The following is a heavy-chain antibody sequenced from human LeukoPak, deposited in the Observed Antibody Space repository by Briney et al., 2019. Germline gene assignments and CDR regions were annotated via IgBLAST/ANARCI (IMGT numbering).Heavy chain of an antibody. CDR1: GFTFSSYS. J-gene: IGHJ3*02. CDR2: ISSSSSYI. V-gene: IGHV3-21*01. D-gene: IGHD3-10*01. CDR3: ARSIWFGELPGAFDI. Sequence: GGSLRLSCAASGFTFSSYSMNWVRQAPGKGLEWVSSISSSSSYIYYADSVKGRFTISRDNAKNSLYLQMNSLRAEDTAVYYCARSIWFGELPGAFDIWGQGTMVTVSS.